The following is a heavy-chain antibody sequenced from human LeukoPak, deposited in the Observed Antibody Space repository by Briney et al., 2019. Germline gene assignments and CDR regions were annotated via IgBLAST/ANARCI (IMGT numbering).Heavy chain of an antibody. Sequence: GGSLRLSCAASGFTFSTYAMSWVRQAPGKGLEWVAVISYDGSNKYYADSVKGRFTISRENSKNTLYLQMNSLRAEDTAVYYCAHTDSYYFDSGMVSWGQGALVTVSS. CDR3: AHTDSYYFDSGMVS. J-gene: IGHJ5*02. CDR2: ISYDGSNK. CDR1: GFTFSTYA. D-gene: IGHD3-22*01. V-gene: IGHV3-30-3*01.